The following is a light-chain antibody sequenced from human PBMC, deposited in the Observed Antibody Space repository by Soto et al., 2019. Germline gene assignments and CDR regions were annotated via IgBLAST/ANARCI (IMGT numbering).Light chain of an antibody. CDR1: SSDVDGYNY. CDR3: SSYTTSNTRQIV. V-gene: IGLV2-14*03. Sequence: QSVLTQPASVSGSPGQSITISCTGTSSDVDGYNYVSWYQHHPGKAPKLIIYDVSNRPSGVSNSFSGSKSGNTASLTISGLQPEDEADYYCSSYTTSNTRQIVFGTGTKVTVL. CDR2: DVS. J-gene: IGLJ1*01.